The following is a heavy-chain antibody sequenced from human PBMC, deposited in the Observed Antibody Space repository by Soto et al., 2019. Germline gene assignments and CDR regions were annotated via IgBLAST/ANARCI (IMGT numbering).Heavy chain of an antibody. CDR3: ARDRGGGIAAAGSRYYYYGMDV. Sequence: QVQLQESGPGLVKPSGTLSLTCAVSGGSISSSNWWSWVRQPPGKGLEWIGEIYHSGSTNYNPSLKSRVTISVDKSKNQFSLKLSSVTAADTAVYYCARDRGGGIAAAGSRYYYYGMDVWGQGTTVTVSS. CDR2: IYHSGST. CDR1: GGSISSSNW. D-gene: IGHD6-13*01. V-gene: IGHV4-4*02. J-gene: IGHJ6*02.